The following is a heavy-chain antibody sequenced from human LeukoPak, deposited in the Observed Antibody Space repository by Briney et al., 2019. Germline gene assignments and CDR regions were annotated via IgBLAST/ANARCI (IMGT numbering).Heavy chain of an antibody. CDR2: ISGSGGST. CDR1: GFTFSSYA. Sequence: GGSLRLSCAASGFTFSSYAMSWVRQVPGKGLEWVSAISGSGGSTYYADSVKGRFTISRDNSKNTLYLQMNSPRAEDTAVYYCAKDRPSAYDFWSGYRYYYYGMDVWGQGTTVTVSS. CDR3: AKDRPSAYDFWSGYRYYYYGMDV. D-gene: IGHD3-3*01. J-gene: IGHJ6*02. V-gene: IGHV3-23*01.